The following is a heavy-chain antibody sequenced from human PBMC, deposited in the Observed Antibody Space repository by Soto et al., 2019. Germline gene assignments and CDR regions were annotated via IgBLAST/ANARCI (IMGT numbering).Heavy chain of an antibody. CDR2: IIPILGIA. D-gene: IGHD4-17*01. CDR1: GGTFSSYT. J-gene: IGHJ6*04. CDR3: SGGNDYGDYGMDV. V-gene: IGHV1-69*02. Sequence: SVKVSCKASGGTFSSYTISWVRQAPGQGLEWMGRIIPILGIASYAQKFQGRVTITADKSTSTAYMELSSLRSEDTAVYYCSGGNDYGDYGMDVWGKGTTVTVSS.